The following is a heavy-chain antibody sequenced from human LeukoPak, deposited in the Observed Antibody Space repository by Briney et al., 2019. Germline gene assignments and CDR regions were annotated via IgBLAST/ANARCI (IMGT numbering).Heavy chain of an antibody. D-gene: IGHD6-6*01. Sequence: GGSLRLSCAASGFTFSSYAMSWVRQAPGKGLEWVAAISGSGGSTYYADSVKGRFTISRDNSKNTLYLQMNSLSAEDTAVYYCARSPFARSSRGGFDYSGDGTLVT. J-gene: IGHJ4*01. V-gene: IGHV3-23*01. CDR2: ISGSGGST. CDR3: ARSPFARSSRGGFDY. CDR1: GFTFSSYA.